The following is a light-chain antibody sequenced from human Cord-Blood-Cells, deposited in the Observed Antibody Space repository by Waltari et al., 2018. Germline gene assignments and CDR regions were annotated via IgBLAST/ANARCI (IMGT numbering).Light chain of an antibody. CDR3: SSYTSSSTYWV. J-gene: IGLJ3*02. CDR2: DVS. Sequence: QSALTQPASVSGSPGQSIPISCTGTSSAVGGYNYVSWYQQHPGKAPKLMIYDVSNRPSGVSNRFSGSKSGNTASLTISGLQAEDEADYYCSSYTSSSTYWVFGGGTKLTVL. V-gene: IGLV2-14*03. CDR1: SSAVGGYNY.